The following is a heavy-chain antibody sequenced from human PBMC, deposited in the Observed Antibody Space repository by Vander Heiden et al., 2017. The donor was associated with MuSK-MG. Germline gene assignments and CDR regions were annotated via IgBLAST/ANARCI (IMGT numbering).Heavy chain of an antibody. CDR2: ISSSGSTI. CDR1: GFTFSSYE. CDR3: ARVGYSGYDNDY. V-gene: IGHV3-48*03. D-gene: IGHD5-12*01. J-gene: IGHJ4*02. Sequence: EVQLVESGGGLVQPGGSLRLSCAASGFTFSSYEMNWVRQAPGKGLEWVSYISSSGSTIYDADSVKGRFTISRDNAKNSLYLQMNSLRAEDTAVYYCARVGYSGYDNDYWGQGTLVTVSS.